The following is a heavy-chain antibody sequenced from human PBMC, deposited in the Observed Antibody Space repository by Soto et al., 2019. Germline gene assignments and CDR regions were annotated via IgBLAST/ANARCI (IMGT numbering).Heavy chain of an antibody. V-gene: IGHV4-39*01. D-gene: IGHD1-1*01. CDR3: ARLQATTYYYYYYYMDV. CDR1: GGSISSSSYY. Sequence: PSETLSLTCTFSGGSISSSSYYWGWIRQPPGKGPEWIGSIYYSGSTYYNPSLKSRVTISVDTSKNQFSLKLSSVTAADTAVYYCARLQATTYYYYYYYMDVWGKGTTVTVSS. J-gene: IGHJ6*03. CDR2: IYYSGST.